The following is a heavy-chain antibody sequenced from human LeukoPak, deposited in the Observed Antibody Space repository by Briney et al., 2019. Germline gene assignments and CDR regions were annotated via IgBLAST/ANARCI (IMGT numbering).Heavy chain of an antibody. Sequence: SETLSLTCTVSGYSTSSGYYWGWIRQPPGKGLEWIGSIYHSGSTYYNPSLKSRVTISVDTSKNQFSLKLSSVTAADTAVYYCARPTGWNYDAFDIWGQGTMVTVSS. CDR1: GYSTSSGYY. CDR3: ARPTGWNYDAFDI. CDR2: IYHSGST. J-gene: IGHJ3*02. V-gene: IGHV4-38-2*02. D-gene: IGHD1-7*01.